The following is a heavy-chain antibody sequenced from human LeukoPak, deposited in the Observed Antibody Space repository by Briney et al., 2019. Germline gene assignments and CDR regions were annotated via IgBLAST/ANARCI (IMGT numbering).Heavy chain of an antibody. CDR3: ARADYYDSSGYYRTRNAFDI. J-gene: IGHJ3*02. V-gene: IGHV4-59*01. D-gene: IGHD3-22*01. CDR1: GGSINSYY. CDR2: IYYSRST. Sequence: PSETLSLTCTVSGGSINSYYWIWLRQPPGNGLEWIGYIYYSRSTNYNPSLKSRVTISVDTSKNQFSLKLSSLAGADTDVYYCARADYYDSSGYYRTRNAFDIWGQGTMVTVSS.